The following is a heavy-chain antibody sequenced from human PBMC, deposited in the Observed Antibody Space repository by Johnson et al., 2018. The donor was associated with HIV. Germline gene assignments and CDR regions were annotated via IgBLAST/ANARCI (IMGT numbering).Heavy chain of an antibody. CDR2: ISSSGSTI. J-gene: IGHJ3*02. V-gene: IGHV3-11*04. CDR3: ARALAAAGTSAFDI. D-gene: IGHD6-13*01. CDR1: GFTFSDYY. Sequence: QVQLVESGGGVVRPGGSLRLSCAASGFTFSDYYMSWIRQAPGKGLEWVSYISSSGSTIYYAASVKGRFTISRDNAKNSLYLQMNSLRAEDTAVYYCARALAAAGTSAFDIWGQGTMVTVSS.